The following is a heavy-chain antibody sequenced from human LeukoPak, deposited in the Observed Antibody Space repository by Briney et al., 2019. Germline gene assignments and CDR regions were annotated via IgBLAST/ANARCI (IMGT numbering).Heavy chain of an antibody. Sequence: SQTLSLTCTVSGGSISNYDWSWIRHPPGKGQGWIGYIYYSGSTNYNPSLKSRVTISLDTSKNQFFLKLTSVTAADTAVYYCAGDRLWRFNHWGQGTLITVSS. J-gene: IGHJ4*02. CDR1: GGSISNYD. D-gene: IGHD3-3*01. CDR2: IYYSGST. CDR3: AGDRLWRFNH. V-gene: IGHV4-59*01.